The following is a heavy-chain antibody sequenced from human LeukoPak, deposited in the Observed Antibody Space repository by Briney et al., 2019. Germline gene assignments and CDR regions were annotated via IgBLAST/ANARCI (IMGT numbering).Heavy chain of an antibody. CDR3: AKVSTIFEHYYFDY. V-gene: IGHV3-23*01. D-gene: IGHD3-9*01. CDR1: RFAFDNFA. J-gene: IGHJ4*02. Sequence: GGSLRLSCAASRFAFDNFAMSWVRQAPGKGLKWVATVNDNGAATFYADSVKGRFTISRDNSKNTLYLQMNSLRAEDTAVYYCAKVSTIFEHYYFDYWGQGTLVTVSS. CDR2: VNDNGAAT.